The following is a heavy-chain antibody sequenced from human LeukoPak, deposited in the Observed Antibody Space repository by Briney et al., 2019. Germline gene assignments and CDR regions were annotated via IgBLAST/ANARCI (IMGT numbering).Heavy chain of an antibody. CDR1: GFTFSSYV. J-gene: IGHJ4*02. CDR3: ARGGYVWGSYPNYFDY. V-gene: IGHV3-30-3*01. Sequence: GGSLRLSCAASGFTFSSYVMHWVRQAPGKGLEWVAVISYDGSNKNYADSVKGRFTISRDNAKNSLYLQMNSLRAEDTAVYYCARGGYVWGSYPNYFDYWGQGTLVTVSS. CDR2: ISYDGSNK. D-gene: IGHD3-16*01.